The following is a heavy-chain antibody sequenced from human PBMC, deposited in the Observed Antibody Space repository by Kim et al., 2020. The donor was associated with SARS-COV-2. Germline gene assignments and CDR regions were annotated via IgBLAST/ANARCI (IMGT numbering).Heavy chain of an antibody. CDR1: GYSFTSYW. CDR3: ARQGRRDGYNHKYYGMDV. D-gene: IGHD5-12*01. CDR2: IYPGDSDT. V-gene: IGHV5-51*01. Sequence: GESLKISCKGSGYSFTSYWIGWVRQMPGKGLEWMGIIYPGDSDTRYSPSFQGQVTISADKSISTAYLQWSSLKASDTAMYYCARQGRRDGYNHKYYGMDVWGQGTTVTVSS. J-gene: IGHJ6*02.